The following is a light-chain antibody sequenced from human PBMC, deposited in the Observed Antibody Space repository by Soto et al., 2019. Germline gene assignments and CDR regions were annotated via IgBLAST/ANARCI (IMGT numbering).Light chain of an antibody. Sequence: QSALTQPASVSGSPGQSITISCTGTSCDVGGYNYVSWYQQHPGKVPKLIIYEVNNRPSGVSYRLSGSKSGNTASLTISGLQAEDEADYYCSSYTGIRNQVFGGGTKLTVL. CDR2: EVN. CDR1: SCDVGGYNY. J-gene: IGLJ3*02. CDR3: SSYTGIRNQV. V-gene: IGLV2-14*01.